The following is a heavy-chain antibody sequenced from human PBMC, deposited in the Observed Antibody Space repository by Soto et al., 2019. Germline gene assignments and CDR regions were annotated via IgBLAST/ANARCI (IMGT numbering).Heavy chain of an antibody. V-gene: IGHV4-59*08. Sequence: SETLSLTCTVSGGSISSYYWSWIRQPPGKGLEWIGYIYYSGITNYNPSLKSRVTISVDTSKNQFSLKLSSVTAADTAVYYCACSTGYYNFDYWSQGTLVTVSS. D-gene: IGHD3-22*01. J-gene: IGHJ4*02. CDR1: GGSISSYY. CDR3: ACSTGYYNFDY. CDR2: IYYSGIT.